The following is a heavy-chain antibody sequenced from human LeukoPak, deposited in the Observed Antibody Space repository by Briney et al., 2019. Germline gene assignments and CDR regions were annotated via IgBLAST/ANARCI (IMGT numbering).Heavy chain of an antibody. D-gene: IGHD6-19*01. CDR1: GFTFSAYG. CDR2: IWYDGSNK. CDR3: ASDSSYSSGWRDFDY. Sequence: GRSLRLSCAASGFTFSAYGIHWVRQAPGKGLEWVAVIWYDGSNKYYADSVKGRFTISRDNSKNTLYLQMNSLRAEDTAVYYCASDSSYSSGWRDFDYWGQGTLVTVSS. J-gene: IGHJ4*02. V-gene: IGHV3-33*08.